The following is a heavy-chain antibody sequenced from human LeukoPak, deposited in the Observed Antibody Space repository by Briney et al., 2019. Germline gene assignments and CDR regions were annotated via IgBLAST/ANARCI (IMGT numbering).Heavy chain of an antibody. V-gene: IGHV3-64*01. J-gene: IGHJ4*02. CDR3: ARDFGGYSYGPIDY. Sequence: GGSLRLSCAASGFTFSNYAMHWVRQAPGKGLEFVSAISSNGGNTYYANSLKGRFTISRDNSKNTLYLQTGSLRAEDTAVYYCARDFGGYSYGPIDYWGQGTLVTVSS. D-gene: IGHD5-18*01. CDR1: GFTFSNYA. CDR2: ISSNGGNT.